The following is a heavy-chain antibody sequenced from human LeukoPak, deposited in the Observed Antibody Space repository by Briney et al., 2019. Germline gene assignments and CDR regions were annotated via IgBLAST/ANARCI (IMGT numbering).Heavy chain of an antibody. CDR3: AKSGTRSSWSPRVKTYLDY. J-gene: IGHJ4*02. Sequence: AGSLTLSCSASRFTFSTYGMHWVRQAPGQGLEGGAVISYDGSNKYYADSVKGRFTIYRDNSKNTLYLQMNSLRAEDTAVYYCAKSGTRSSWSPRVKTYLDYWGQGTLVTVSS. V-gene: IGHV3-30*18. D-gene: IGHD6-13*01. CDR2: ISYDGSNK. CDR1: RFTFSTYG.